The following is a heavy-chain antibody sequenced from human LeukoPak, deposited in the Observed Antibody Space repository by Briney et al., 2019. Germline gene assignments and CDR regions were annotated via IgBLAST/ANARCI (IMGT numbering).Heavy chain of an antibody. V-gene: IGHV4-59*01. CDR2: ISYSGST. Sequence: PSETLSLTCTVSGGSISSYYWSWIRQPPGEGLEWIGYISYSGSTNYNSSLKSRVTISLDTSKNQFSLKLHSVTPADTAVYYCARDLVAGGFDYWGQGTLVTVSS. D-gene: IGHD3-10*01. J-gene: IGHJ4*02. CDR1: GGSISSYY. CDR3: ARDLVAGGFDY.